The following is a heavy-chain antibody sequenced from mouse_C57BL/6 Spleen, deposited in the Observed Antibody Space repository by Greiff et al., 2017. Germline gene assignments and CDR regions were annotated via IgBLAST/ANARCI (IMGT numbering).Heavy chain of an antibody. CDR1: GYTFTSYW. CDR2: IDPSDSYT. D-gene: IGHD1-1*01. V-gene: IGHV1-69*01. Sequence: QVQLQQPGAELVMPGASVKLSCTASGYTFTSYWMHWVKQRPGQGLEWIGKIDPSDSYTNYTKKFKGQSTLTVDKSSSTAYMQLSSLKSEDSAVYYGASWGTVVGDWYFGGWGTATTVTFST. CDR3: ASWGTVVGDWYFGG. J-gene: IGHJ1*03.